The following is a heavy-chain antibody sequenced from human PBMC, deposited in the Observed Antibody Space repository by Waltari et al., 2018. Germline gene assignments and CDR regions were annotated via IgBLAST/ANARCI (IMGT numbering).Heavy chain of an antibody. CDR2: MNPNSGGT. V-gene: IGHV1-2*02. J-gene: IGHJ5*02. CDR3: ARVAQGSSYGFWFDP. D-gene: IGHD3-16*01. Sequence: QVQLVQSGAEVKKPGASVKVHCKASGYPFTGYYFHWVRQAPGQGLEWMGLMNPNSGGTNYAQEFQGRVTMTRDTSISTAYMELSRLTSDDTAVYFCARVAQGSSYGFWFDPWGQGTLVTVSS. CDR1: GYPFTGYY.